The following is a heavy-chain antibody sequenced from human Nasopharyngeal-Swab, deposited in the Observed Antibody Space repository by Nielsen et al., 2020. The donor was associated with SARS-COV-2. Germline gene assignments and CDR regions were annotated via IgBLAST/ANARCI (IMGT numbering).Heavy chain of an antibody. Sequence: SETLSLTCTVFGGSISSYYWSWIRQPPGKGLEWIGYIYYSGSTNYNPSLKSRVTISVDTSKNQFSLKLSSVAAADTAVYYCARVPLFHAFDIWGQGTMVTVSS. J-gene: IGHJ3*02. V-gene: IGHV4-59*01. CDR3: ARVPLFHAFDI. CDR1: GGSISSYY. D-gene: IGHD3-3*01. CDR2: IYYSGST.